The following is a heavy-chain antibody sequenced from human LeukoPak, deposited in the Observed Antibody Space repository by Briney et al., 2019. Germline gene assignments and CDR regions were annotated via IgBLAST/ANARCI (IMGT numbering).Heavy chain of an antibody. Sequence: ASVKVSCKASGGTFSSYAISWVRQAPGQGLEWMGGIIPIFGTANYAQKFQGRVTMTRDTSTSTVYMELSSLRSEDTAVYYCARESSSSSKESWFDPWGQGTLVTVSS. J-gene: IGHJ5*02. CDR3: ARESSSSSKESWFDP. CDR1: GGTFSSYA. CDR2: IIPIFGTA. D-gene: IGHD6-6*01. V-gene: IGHV1-69*05.